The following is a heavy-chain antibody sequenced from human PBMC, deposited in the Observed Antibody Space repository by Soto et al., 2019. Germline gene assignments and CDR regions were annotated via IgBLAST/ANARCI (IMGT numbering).Heavy chain of an antibody. D-gene: IGHD3-3*02. CDR2: FTRSGNT. CDR1: GFTFSNYA. V-gene: IGHV3-23*01. CDR3: AVAFAQRSTYFDS. J-gene: IGHJ4*02. Sequence: GGSLRLSCAASGFTFSNYAMSWVRQAPGKGLEWVSTFTRSGNTYYADSVKGRFTISRDNSKNTLYLQMDSLRAEDTAVYYCAVAFAQRSTYFDSWGQGTLVTVSS.